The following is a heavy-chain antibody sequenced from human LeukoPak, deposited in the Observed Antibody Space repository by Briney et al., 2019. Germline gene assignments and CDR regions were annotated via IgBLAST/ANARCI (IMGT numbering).Heavy chain of an antibody. CDR1: GFTFSSYA. D-gene: IGHD6-13*01. J-gene: IGHJ4*02. CDR3: AKGSSNWRDYYYFDY. Sequence: GGSLRLSCAASGFTFSSYAVSWVRQAPGKGLAWVSAISDSGGSTQYADSVRGRFTISRDNSRNTLYLHMNSLRADDTAVYYCAKGSSNWRDYYYFDYWGQGTLVTVSS. V-gene: IGHV3-23*01. CDR2: ISDSGGST.